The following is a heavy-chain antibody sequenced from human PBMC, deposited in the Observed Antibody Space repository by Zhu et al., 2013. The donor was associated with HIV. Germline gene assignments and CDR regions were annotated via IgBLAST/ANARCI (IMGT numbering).Heavy chain of an antibody. CDR3: ATARSLPTRGYSGYGGTYYYYGMDV. Sequence: EVQLLESGGGLVQPGGSLRLSCAASGFTFSSYAMSWVRQAPGKGLEWVSAISGSGGSTYYADSVKGRFTISRDNSKNTLYLQMNSLRAEDTAVYYCATARSLPTRGYSGYGGTYYYYGMDVWGQGTTVTVSS. D-gene: IGHD5-12*01. CDR1: GFTFSSYA. V-gene: IGHV3-23*01. CDR2: ISGSGGST. J-gene: IGHJ6*02.